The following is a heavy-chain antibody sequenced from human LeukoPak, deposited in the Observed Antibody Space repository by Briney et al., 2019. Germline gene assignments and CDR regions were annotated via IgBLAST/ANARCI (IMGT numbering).Heavy chain of an antibody. J-gene: IGHJ5*02. D-gene: IGHD2-21*01. CDR1: GYSISSGYY. CDR3: ARKGGALPFDP. V-gene: IGHV4-38-2*02. CDR2: IYHSGRT. Sequence: SETLSLTCTVSGYSISSGYYWGRIRQPPGKGLEWIGSIYHSGRTFYNPSLKSRVTISVDTSKNQFSLKLSSVTAADTAVYYCARKGGALPFDPWGQGTLVTVSS.